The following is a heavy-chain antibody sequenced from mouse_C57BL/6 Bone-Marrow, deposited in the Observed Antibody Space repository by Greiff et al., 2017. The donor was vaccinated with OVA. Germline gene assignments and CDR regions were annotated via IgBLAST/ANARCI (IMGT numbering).Heavy chain of an antibody. CDR2: ISNGGGST. D-gene: IGHD2-1*01. V-gene: IGHV5-12*01. CDR1: GFTFSDYY. J-gene: IGHJ3*01. Sequence: EVHLVESGGGLVQPGGSLKLSCAASGFTFSDYYMYWVRQTPEKRLEWVAYISNGGGSTYYPDTVKGRFTISRDNAKNTLYLQMSRLKSEDTAMYYCARQGLYYGNYDWFAYWGQGTLVTVSA. CDR3: ARQGLYYGNYDWFAY.